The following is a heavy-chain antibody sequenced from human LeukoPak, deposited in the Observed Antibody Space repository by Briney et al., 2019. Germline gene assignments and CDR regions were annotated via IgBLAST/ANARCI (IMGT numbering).Heavy chain of an antibody. CDR3: ARDHRFGEFPDY. CDR2: IYYSGST. V-gene: IGHV4-59*01. J-gene: IGHJ4*02. CDR1: GGSIISYY. Sequence: SGALSLPCTGSGGSIISYYWSGIRPRPGKGLEGIGYIYYSGSTNYNPALKSRVTISVHTSKTQSSLTLSSVTAADTAVYYCARDHRFGEFPDYWGQGTLVTVSS. D-gene: IGHD3-10*01.